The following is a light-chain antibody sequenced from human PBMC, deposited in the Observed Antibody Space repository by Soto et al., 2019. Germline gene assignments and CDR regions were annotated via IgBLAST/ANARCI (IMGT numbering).Light chain of an antibody. V-gene: IGKV1-39*01. CDR2: AAS. CDR1: QSISSY. J-gene: IGKJ1*01. Sequence: DIQMTQSPSSLSASVGDRVTITCRASQSISSYLNWYQQKPGKAPKLLIYAASSLQSGVPSRFSGSGSGTDFTLTISSLQPEDFATYYCQQNRGTFGQGTKVEIK. CDR3: QQNRGT.